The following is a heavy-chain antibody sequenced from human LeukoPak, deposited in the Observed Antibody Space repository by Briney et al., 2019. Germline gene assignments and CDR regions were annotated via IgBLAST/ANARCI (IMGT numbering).Heavy chain of an antibody. D-gene: IGHD3-10*01. Sequence: GGSLRLSCAASGFTFGIYGMNWIRQAPGKGLEWVSHISSGSSPKYYADSVRGRFTISRDNAKNSLYLQMNSLRAEDTAVYYCAKAAYYYGSGQDDYWGQGALVTVSS. V-gene: IGHV3-48*04. J-gene: IGHJ4*02. CDR3: AKAAYYYGSGQDDY. CDR2: ISSGSSPK. CDR1: GFTFGIYG.